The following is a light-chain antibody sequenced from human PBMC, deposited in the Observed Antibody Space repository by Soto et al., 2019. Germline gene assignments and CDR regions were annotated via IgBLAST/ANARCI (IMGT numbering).Light chain of an antibody. CDR3: QQYNYWPPIT. J-gene: IGKJ5*01. CDR1: QSVSNN. V-gene: IGKV3-15*01. Sequence: EVMMTQSPATLSVSPGERATLSCRASQSVSNNIAWYQQKPGQAPRLLIYYASTRDTGVPARFSGSGSGTEFTLTISSLQSEDFALYYCQQYNYWPPITFGQGTRLEIK. CDR2: YAS.